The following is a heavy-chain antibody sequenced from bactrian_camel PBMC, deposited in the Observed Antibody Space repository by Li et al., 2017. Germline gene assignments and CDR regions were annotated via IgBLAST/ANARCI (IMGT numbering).Heavy chain of an antibody. CDR2: IDGDGST. Sequence: VQLVESGGGSVQAGGPLRLSCVASGYTYRRHCMGWFRQAPGKEREGVAYIDGDGSTTYAASVKGRATISKDNAKNTLYLQMNSLKPGDSGTYYCAYESGTTPDLCRRRGPGGYFGQGTQVTVS. CDR1: GYTYRRHC. J-gene: IGHJ4*01. V-gene: IGHV3S44*01. D-gene: IGHD7*01.